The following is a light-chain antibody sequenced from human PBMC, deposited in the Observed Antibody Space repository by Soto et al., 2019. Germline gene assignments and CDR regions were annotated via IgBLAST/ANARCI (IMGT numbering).Light chain of an antibody. CDR3: QQYDTFPWT. CDR1: QSVSSD. Sequence: EIVVTQSPATLSVSPWERATLSCRASQSVSSDLAWYQQKPGQAPRLLIYGASSRAAGIPDRFSGSGSGTDFTLPIRSLEPEDFAVYFCQQYDTFPWTFGQGTKVDIK. CDR2: GAS. V-gene: IGKV3D-15*01. J-gene: IGKJ1*01.